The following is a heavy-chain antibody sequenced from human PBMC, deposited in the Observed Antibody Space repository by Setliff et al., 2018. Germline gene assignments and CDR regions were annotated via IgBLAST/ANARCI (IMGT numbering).Heavy chain of an antibody. CDR1: GGSISSGGYY. CDR2: IYYSGST. CDR3: ARDRYYNSWSGTSITAPHDAFDI. D-gene: IGHD3-3*01. J-gene: IGHJ3*02. V-gene: IGHV4-61*08. Sequence: NPSETLSLTCTVSGGSISSGGYYWSWIRQNPGKGLEWIGYIYYSGSTNYNPSLKSRVTISLDTSKRQFSLKLTSVTAADTAVYYCARDRYYNSWSGTSITAPHDAFDIWGQGIMVTVSS.